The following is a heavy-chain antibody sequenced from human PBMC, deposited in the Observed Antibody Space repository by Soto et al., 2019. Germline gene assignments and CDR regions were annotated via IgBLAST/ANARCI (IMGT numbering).Heavy chain of an antibody. V-gene: IGHV3-30*18. D-gene: IGHD3-10*01. Sequence: GGSLRLSCAASGFTFSSYGMHWVRQAPGKGLEWVAVISYDGSNKYYADSVKGRFTISRDNSKNTLYLQMNSLRAEDTAVYYCAKGDPTMVRGVISAFDIWGQGTMVTVSS. CDR1: GFTFSSYG. J-gene: IGHJ3*02. CDR2: ISYDGSNK. CDR3: AKGDPTMVRGVISAFDI.